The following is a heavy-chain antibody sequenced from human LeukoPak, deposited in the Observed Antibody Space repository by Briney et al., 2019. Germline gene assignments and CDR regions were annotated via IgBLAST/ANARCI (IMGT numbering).Heavy chain of an antibody. V-gene: IGHV3-23*01. D-gene: IGHD3-22*01. J-gene: IGHJ4*02. CDR3: AKDDSGGYFPDF. CDR1: GFTFSDCA. Sequence: GGSLRLSCATSGFTFSDCAMTWVRQAPGKGLEWVSAIGADAGSTYYADSVKGRFTISRDNSKNTLYLQMNSLRAEDTALYYCAKDDSGGYFPDFWGQGTLVTVSS. CDR2: IGADAGST.